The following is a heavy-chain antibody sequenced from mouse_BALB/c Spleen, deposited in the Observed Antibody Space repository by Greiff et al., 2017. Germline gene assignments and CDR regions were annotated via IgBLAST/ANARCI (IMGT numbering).Heavy chain of an antibody. V-gene: IGHV1S137*01. J-gene: IGHJ4*01. Sequence: QVQLQQSGAELVRPGVSVKISCKGSGYTFTDYAMHWVKQSHAKSLEWIGVISTYYGDASYNQKFKGKATMTVDKSSSTAYMELARLTSEDSAIYYCARGARLYAMDYWGQGTSVTVSS. CDR1: GYTFTDYA. CDR2: ISTYYGDA. CDR3: ARGARLYAMDY. D-gene: IGHD3-2*02.